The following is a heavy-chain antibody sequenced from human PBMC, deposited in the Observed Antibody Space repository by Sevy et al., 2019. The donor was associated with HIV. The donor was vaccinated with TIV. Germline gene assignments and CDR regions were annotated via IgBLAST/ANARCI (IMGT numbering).Heavy chain of an antibody. Sequence: SETLSLTCTVSGGSLSRGSYHWGWIRQPPGQGLEWIGSISYSENTYYNPFLKTRVTIFVDTSKNQFSLKLSSVTAADTAVYYCAKHNEMSTTLGFDYWGQGTLVTVSS. CDR1: GGSLSRGSYH. V-gene: IGHV4-39*01. J-gene: IGHJ4*02. CDR2: ISYSENT. CDR3: AKHNEMSTTLGFDY. D-gene: IGHD1-1*01.